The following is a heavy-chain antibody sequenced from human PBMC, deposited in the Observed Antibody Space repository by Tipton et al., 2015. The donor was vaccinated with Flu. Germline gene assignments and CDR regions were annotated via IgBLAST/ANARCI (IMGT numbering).Heavy chain of an antibody. J-gene: IGHJ4*02. CDR1: GGSISSYY. Sequence: TLSLTCTVSGGSISSYYWSWIRQPPGKGLEWIGYIYYSGSTNYNPSLKSRVTISVDTSKNQFSLKLSSVTAADTAVYYCARGGAAGALDYWGQGTLVTVSS. V-gene: IGHV4-59*08. D-gene: IGHD3-10*01. CDR2: IYYSGST. CDR3: ARGGAAGALDY.